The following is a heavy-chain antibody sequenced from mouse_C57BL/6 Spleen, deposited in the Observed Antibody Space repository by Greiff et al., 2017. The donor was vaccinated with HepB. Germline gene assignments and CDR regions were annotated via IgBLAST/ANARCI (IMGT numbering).Heavy chain of an antibody. CDR2: IHPNSGST. J-gene: IGHJ4*01. CDR1: GYTFTSYW. Sequence: VQLQQSGAELVKPGASVKLSCKASGYTFTSYWMHWVKQRPGQGLEWIGMIHPNSGSTNYNEKFKSKATLTVDKSSRTAYMQLSSMTSEDSAVYYCARFYYGSSYDYAMDYWGQGTSVTVSS. D-gene: IGHD1-1*01. CDR3: ARFYYGSSYDYAMDY. V-gene: IGHV1-64*01.